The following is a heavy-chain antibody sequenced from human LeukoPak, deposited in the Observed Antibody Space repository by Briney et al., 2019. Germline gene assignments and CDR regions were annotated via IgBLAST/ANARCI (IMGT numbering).Heavy chain of an antibody. CDR3: AGGNFVFNWFDP. D-gene: IGHD6-6*01. J-gene: IGHJ5*02. CDR1: GGAISSYY. Sequence: SETLSLTCTVSGGAISSYYWSWIRQPAGKGLEWIGRICTSGSTNYNASLTSRVTMSVDTSKNQFSLKLSPVTAADTAVYYCAGGNFVFNWFDPWGQGTLVTVSS. CDR2: ICTSGST. V-gene: IGHV4-4*07.